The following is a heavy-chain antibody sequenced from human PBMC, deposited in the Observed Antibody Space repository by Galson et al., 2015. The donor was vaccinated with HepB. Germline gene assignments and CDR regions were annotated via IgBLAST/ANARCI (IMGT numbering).Heavy chain of an antibody. J-gene: IGHJ4*02. V-gene: IGHV3-66*01. CDR2: IHSGGAT. CDR3: ARVRGATFRYHFDY. Sequence: SLRLSCAASGFTGTDNYMSWVRQAPGKGLEWVSVIHSGGATYYADPAKGRFTISRDNSKNTLYLQMNSLRAEDTAVYYCARVRGATFRYHFDYWGQGTLVSVSS. D-gene: IGHD2/OR15-2a*01. CDR1: GFTGTDNY.